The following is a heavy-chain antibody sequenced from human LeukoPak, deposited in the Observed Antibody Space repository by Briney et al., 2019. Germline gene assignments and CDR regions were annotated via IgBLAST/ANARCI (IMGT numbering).Heavy chain of an antibody. CDR1: GYTFTSYD. CDR2: MNPNSGNT. J-gene: IGHJ6*02. CDR3: ARERVEYSRVYYYGMDV. Sequence: ASVKLSCNASGYTFTSYDINLVRQATAQGLEWMGWMNPNSGNTGYAQRFQGRVTITRNTSISTAYMELSSLRSEDTAVYYCARERVEYSRVYYYGMDVWGQGTTVTVSS. D-gene: IGHD6-6*01. V-gene: IGHV1-8*01.